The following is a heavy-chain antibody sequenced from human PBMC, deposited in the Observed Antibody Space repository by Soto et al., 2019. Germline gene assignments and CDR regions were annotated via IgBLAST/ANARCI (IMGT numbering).Heavy chain of an antibody. CDR1: GFTFSSYG. CDR3: ARESGRRRAFDI. D-gene: IGHD1-26*01. J-gene: IGHJ3*02. CDR2: IWYDGSNK. Sequence: PGGSLRLSCAASGFTFSSYGMHWVRQAPGKGLEWVAVIWYDGSNKYYADSVKGRFTISRDNSKNTLYLQMNSLRAEDTAVYYCARESGRRRAFDIWGQGTMVTVSS. V-gene: IGHV3-33*01.